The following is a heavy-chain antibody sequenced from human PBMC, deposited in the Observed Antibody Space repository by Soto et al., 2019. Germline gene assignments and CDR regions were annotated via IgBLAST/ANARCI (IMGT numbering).Heavy chain of an antibody. D-gene: IGHD3-10*01. V-gene: IGHV3-33*01. CDR1: GFSFSRYG. CDR3: TRANYGSGSNYYYGLDV. CDR2: IWFDGSNK. J-gene: IGHJ6*02. Sequence: QVQLVESGGGVVQPGRSLRLSCAASGFSFSRYGMHWVRQAPGKGLEWVAVIWFDGSNKYYADSVKGRFTISRDNPKNTLYLQMNSLRAEDTAVYYCTRANYGSGSNYYYGLDVWGQGTTVTVTS.